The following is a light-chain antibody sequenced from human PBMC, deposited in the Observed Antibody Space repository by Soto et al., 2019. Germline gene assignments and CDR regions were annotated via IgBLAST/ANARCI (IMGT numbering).Light chain of an antibody. CDR3: QQRSNWPIT. CDR2: GAS. V-gene: IGKV3-11*01. J-gene: IGKJ5*01. Sequence: DIVMTQSPATLSVAPGERVTVSCRASQGVSRKLAWYQHKPGQAPRLLISGASTGATGIPARFSGSGSGTDFTLTISSLEPEDFAVYYCQQRSNWPITFGQGTRLEIK. CDR1: QGVSRK.